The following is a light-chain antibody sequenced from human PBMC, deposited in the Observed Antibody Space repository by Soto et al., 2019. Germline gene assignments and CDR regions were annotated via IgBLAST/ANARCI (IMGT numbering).Light chain of an antibody. Sequence: DIQMTQSPSSLSASVGDRVTITCRASQSISNYLNWYQQKPGIAPKLLIYGASSLQSGVPSRVSGSGYGTDFTLTISSLQPEDFATYYYQQSYSTPRTFGGGTKVEIK. V-gene: IGKV1-39*01. CDR1: QSISNY. J-gene: IGKJ4*01. CDR2: GAS. CDR3: QQSYSTPRT.